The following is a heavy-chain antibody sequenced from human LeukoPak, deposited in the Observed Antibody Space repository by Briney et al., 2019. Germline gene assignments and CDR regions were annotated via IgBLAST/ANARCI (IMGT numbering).Heavy chain of an antibody. CDR3: AKADVRFYDY. Sequence: PGGSLRLSCAASGFTFSSYGMHWVRQAPGKGLEWVAFIRYDGSNKYYADSVKGRFTISRDNSMNTLYLQMNSLRAEDTAVYYCAKADVRFYDYWGQGTLVTVSS. D-gene: IGHD2/OR15-2a*01. CDR2: IRYDGSNK. V-gene: IGHV3-30*02. J-gene: IGHJ4*02. CDR1: GFTFSSYG.